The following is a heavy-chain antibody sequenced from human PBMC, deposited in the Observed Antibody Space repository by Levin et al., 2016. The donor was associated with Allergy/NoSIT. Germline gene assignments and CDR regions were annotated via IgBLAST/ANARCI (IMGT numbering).Heavy chain of an antibody. Sequence: GGSLRLSCAASGFTFSSHAMDWVRQAPGKGLEWVSYISSSSYTNYADSVKGRFTISRDNAKNSLYLQMNSLRAEDTAVYYCARIRRGGYCSSTSCYINWFDPWGQGTLVTVSS. CDR1: GFTFSSHA. D-gene: IGHD2-2*02. CDR2: ISSSSYT. J-gene: IGHJ5*02. V-gene: IGHV3-11*03. CDR3: ARIRRGGYCSSTSCYINWFDP.